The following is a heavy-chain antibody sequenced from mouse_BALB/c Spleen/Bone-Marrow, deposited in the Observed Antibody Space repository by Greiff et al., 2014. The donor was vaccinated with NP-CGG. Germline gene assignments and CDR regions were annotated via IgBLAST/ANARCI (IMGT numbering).Heavy chain of an antibody. CDR3: ARDINYDIYWYFDV. J-gene: IGHJ1*01. Sequence: DVQLQEPGGGLAQPGGSLRLSCATSGFTFTDYYMSWVRQPPGKALEWLGFSRNKANGYTTEYSASVKGRFTISRDNSQSILYLQMNTLRAEDSATYYCARDINYDIYWYFDVWGAGTTVTVSS. CDR1: GFTFTDYY. D-gene: IGHD2-4*01. CDR2: SRNKANGYTT. V-gene: IGHV7-3*02.